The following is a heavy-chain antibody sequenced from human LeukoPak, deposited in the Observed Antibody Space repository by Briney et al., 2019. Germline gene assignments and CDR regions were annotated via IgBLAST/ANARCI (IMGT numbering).Heavy chain of an antibody. J-gene: IGHJ4*02. CDR3: AKEVEVAIIDY. CDR1: GFTFSSYG. Sequence: PGRSLRLSCAASGFTFSSYGMHWVRQAPGKGLEWVAVISYDGSNKYYADSVKGRFTISRDNSKNTLYLQMNSLRAEDTAVYYCAKEVEVAIIDYWGQGTLVTVSS. CDR2: ISYDGSNK. D-gene: IGHD5-24*01. V-gene: IGHV3-30*18.